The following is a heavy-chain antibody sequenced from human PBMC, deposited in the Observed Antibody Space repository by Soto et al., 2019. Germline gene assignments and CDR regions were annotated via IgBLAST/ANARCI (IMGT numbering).Heavy chain of an antibody. CDR2: IYYSGST. J-gene: IGHJ5*02. D-gene: IGHD3-3*01. Sequence: PSETLSLTCTVSGGSVSSGSYYWSWIRQPPGKGLEWIGYIYYSGSTNYNPSPKSRVTISVDTSKNQFSLKLSSVTAADTAVYYCARESDFWSGYDNWFDPWGQGTLVTVSS. CDR3: ARESDFWSGYDNWFDP. CDR1: GGSVSSGSYY. V-gene: IGHV4-61*01.